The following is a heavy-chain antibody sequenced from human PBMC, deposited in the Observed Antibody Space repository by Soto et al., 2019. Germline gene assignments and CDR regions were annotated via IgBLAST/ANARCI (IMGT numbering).Heavy chain of an antibody. CDR3: SRVLDYYGSSGYYTNLYNWFDA. D-gene: IGHD3-22*01. V-gene: IGHV4-30-2*01. CDR1: GGSISSGGYS. J-gene: IGHJ5*02. CDR2: IYHSGST. Sequence: QLQLQESGSGLVKPSQTLSLTCAVSGGSISSGGYSWSWIRQPPGKGLEWIGYIYHSGSTYYNPSRESRVTTSVDRSRNQFSSQLRSVTAADPALYYCSRVLDYYGSSGYYTNLYNWFDARGQGTLVPVSS.